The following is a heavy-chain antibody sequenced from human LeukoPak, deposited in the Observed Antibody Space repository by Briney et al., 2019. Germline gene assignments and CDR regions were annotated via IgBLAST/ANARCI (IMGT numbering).Heavy chain of an antibody. Sequence: AGRSLRLSCAASGFSFSSYAMSWVRQAPGKGLGRVSAISGSGGSTYYAGSVKGRFTISRDNSKNTLYLQMNSLRAEDTAVYYCAKRRGRVLRFLEWLLCPDYWGQGTLVTVSS. D-gene: IGHD3-3*01. V-gene: IGHV3-23*01. J-gene: IGHJ4*02. CDR3: AKRRGRVLRFLEWLLCPDY. CDR2: ISGSGGST. CDR1: GFSFSSYA.